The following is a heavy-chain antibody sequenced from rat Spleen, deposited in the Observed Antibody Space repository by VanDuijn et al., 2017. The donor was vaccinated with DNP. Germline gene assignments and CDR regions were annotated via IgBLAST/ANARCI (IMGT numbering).Heavy chain of an antibody. CDR1: GFTFSDYY. CDR2: ISYDGSRT. D-gene: IGHD4-4*01. CDR3: TTDFERGS. Sequence: EVRLVESGGGLVQPGRSLKLSCAASGFTFSDYYMAWVRQAPTKGLEWVTTISYDGSRTYYRDSVKGRFTISRDNAKSTLYLQMDSLRSEDTATFYCTTDFERGSWGQGVMVTVSS. J-gene: IGHJ2*01. V-gene: IGHV5-20*01.